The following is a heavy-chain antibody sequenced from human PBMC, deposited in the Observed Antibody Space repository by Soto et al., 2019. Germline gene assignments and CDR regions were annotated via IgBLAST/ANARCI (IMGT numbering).Heavy chain of an antibody. CDR1: GYSICRGVYY. D-gene: IGHD3-10*01. Sequence: SETLSLTCTVSGYSICRGVYYWSWIRQHPGKGLEWIGYIYYTGSTYYNPSLKSRVTISVDTSKNQFSLKVSSVTAADTAVYYCARDTADRGDYFDYWGQGTLVTVSS. CDR3: ARDTADRGDYFDY. CDR2: IYYTGST. J-gene: IGHJ4*02. V-gene: IGHV4-31*03.